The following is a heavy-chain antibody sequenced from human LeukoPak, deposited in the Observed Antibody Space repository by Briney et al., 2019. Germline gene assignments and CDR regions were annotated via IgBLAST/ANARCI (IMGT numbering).Heavy chain of an antibody. CDR2: IGGRGGPRT. Sequence: GRSLRLSCAASGFTFSRYSMAWVRQAPGRGLDLVSTIGGRGGPRTFYADSVKGRFTISRDNSKNTVYLQVDTLGAEDTAVYFCAKEGLLGGYYFDLWGQGTPVTVSS. CDR1: GFTFSRYS. V-gene: IGHV3-23*01. CDR3: AKEGLLGGYYFDL. J-gene: IGHJ4*02. D-gene: IGHD2-8*02.